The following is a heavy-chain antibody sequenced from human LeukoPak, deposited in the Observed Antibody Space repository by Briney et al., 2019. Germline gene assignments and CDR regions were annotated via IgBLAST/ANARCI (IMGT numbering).Heavy chain of an antibody. Sequence: ASETLSLTCTVSGGSISSYYWSWIRQPPGKGLEWIGYIYYSGSTNYNPSLKSRVTISVDTSKNQFSLKLSSVTAADTAVYYCARELTIAVAGTEVRWFDPWGQGTLVTVSS. V-gene: IGHV4-59*01. CDR1: GGSISSYY. J-gene: IGHJ5*02. CDR2: IYYSGST. D-gene: IGHD6-19*01. CDR3: ARELTIAVAGTEVRWFDP.